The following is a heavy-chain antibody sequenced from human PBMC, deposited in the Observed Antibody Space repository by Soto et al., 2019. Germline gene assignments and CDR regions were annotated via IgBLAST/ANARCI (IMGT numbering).Heavy chain of an antibody. CDR2: IYYSGNT. CDR3: ASSSLYGMDV. CDR1: GGSISSGYYY. J-gene: IGHJ6*02. Sequence: SETLSLTCSVSGGSISSGYYYWSWIRQPPGKGLEWIGSIYYSGNTYYNPSLKSRLIISIDTSKNQLSLKVGSVTAADTAVYYSASSSLYGMDVWGQGTTVTVSS. V-gene: IGHV4-30-4*01.